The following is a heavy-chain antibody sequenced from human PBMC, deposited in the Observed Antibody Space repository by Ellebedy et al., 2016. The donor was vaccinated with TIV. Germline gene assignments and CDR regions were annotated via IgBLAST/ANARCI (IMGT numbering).Heavy chain of an antibody. CDR1: GPTRTSSW. Sequence: GESLKISCDTSGPTRTSSWMHWVRQAPGKGLMWVSRIDDDGRTTNYADSVKGRFTVSRDNAKNTLYLQMNSLRAEDTAVYYCAKTGNKGYWGQGTLVTVSS. V-gene: IGHV3-74*01. D-gene: IGHD2/OR15-2a*01. CDR2: IDDDGRTT. J-gene: IGHJ4*02. CDR3: AKTGNKGY.